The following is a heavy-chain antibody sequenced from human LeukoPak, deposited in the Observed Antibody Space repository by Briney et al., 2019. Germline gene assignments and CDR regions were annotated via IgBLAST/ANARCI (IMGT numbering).Heavy chain of an antibody. CDR2: IWYDGSNK. J-gene: IGHJ6*02. D-gene: IGHD3-22*01. Sequence: GRSLRLSCAASGFTFSSYGMHWVRQAPGKGLEWVAVIWYDGSNKYYADSVKGRFTISRDNSKNTLYLQMNSLRAEDTAVYYCARGWDYDSGSYGMDVWGQGTTVTVSS. CDR1: GFTFSSYG. V-gene: IGHV3-33*01. CDR3: ARGWDYDSGSYGMDV.